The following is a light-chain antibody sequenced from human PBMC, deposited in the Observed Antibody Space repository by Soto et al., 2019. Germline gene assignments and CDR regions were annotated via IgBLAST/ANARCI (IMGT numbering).Light chain of an antibody. Sequence: QSVLPQPPSVSGAPGQRVTISCTGSSSNIGAGYDVHWYQQLPGTAPKLLIYGNSNRPSGVPDRFSGSKSGTSASLAITGLQAEDEADYYCQSYDSSLSGSEVFGTGTKVTV. CDR3: QSYDSSLSGSEV. CDR2: GNS. V-gene: IGLV1-40*01. CDR1: SSNIGAGYD. J-gene: IGLJ1*01.